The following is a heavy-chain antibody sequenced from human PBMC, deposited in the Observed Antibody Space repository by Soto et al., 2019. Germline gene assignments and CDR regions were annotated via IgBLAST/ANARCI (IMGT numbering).Heavy chain of an antibody. CDR3: ARNPHGSGSYYNWFDP. CDR2: IYHSGST. CDR1: GCSISSSNW. V-gene: IGHV4-4*02. J-gene: IGHJ5*02. Sequence: SETLSLTCAFSGCSISSSNWWIWVRQPPGKGLEWIGEIYHSGSTNYNPSLKSRVTISVDKSKNQFSLKLSSVTAADTAVYYCARNPHGSGSYYNWFDPWGQGTLVTVS. D-gene: IGHD3-10*01.